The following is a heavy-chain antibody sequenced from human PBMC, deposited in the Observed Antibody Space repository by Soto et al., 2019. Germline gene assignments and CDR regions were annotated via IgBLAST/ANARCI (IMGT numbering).Heavy chain of an antibody. V-gene: IGHV4-31*02. J-gene: IGHJ6*02. CDR2: IYYSANT. CDR3: ARSGGNSYYSGMDV. CDR1: GGSISSGGYY. D-gene: IGHD3-10*01. Sequence: QVQLQESGPGLVKPSQTLSLTCSVSGGSISSGGYYWSWIRQPPGKGLEWIGYIYYSANTHYNPSLKGRVSISADTSKNQFSLNLSSVTAADTAVYYCARSGGNSYYSGMDVWGQGTTVTVSS.